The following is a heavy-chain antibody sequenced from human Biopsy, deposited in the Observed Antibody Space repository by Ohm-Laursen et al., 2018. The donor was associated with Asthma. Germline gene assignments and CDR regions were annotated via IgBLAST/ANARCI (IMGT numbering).Heavy chain of an antibody. CDR2: IDWEKDK. V-gene: IGHV2-70*04. CDR1: GFSPSSSGAN. D-gene: IGHD1-14*01. J-gene: IGHJ4*01. Sequence: TQTLTLPCSFSGFSPSSSGANVNWIRQPPGKALEWLARIDWEKDKFYSTSLRTRLTISKGSSEDQVVLTMTNMGPVDTATYYCTRHNDYWGPGILVTVSS. CDR3: TRHNDY.